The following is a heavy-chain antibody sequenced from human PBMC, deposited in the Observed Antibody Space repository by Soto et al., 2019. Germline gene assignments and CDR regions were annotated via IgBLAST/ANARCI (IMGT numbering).Heavy chain of an antibody. CDR1: RGSISSSKW. CDR3: ARESYNESNVGDCDL. D-gene: IGHD3-16*01. V-gene: IGHV4-4*02. CDR2: MYHTGIT. J-gene: IGHJ2*01. Sequence: QLQLQESGPGLLKPSGTLSLTCAVSRGSISSSKWWSWVRQSPGKGLEWIGAMYHTGITNYSPSLKSRATMSVDKSKNQFSLKLSSVTAADTAVYYCARESYNESNVGDCDLWGRGTLVSVSS.